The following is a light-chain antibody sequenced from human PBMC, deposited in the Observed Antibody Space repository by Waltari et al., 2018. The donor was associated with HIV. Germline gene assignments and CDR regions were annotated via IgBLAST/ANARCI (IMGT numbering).Light chain of an antibody. CDR1: SSNIGAGYD. V-gene: IGLV1-40*01. Sequence: SVLTQPPSVSGAPGQRVTISCTGSSSNIGAGYDVPWYQQLPGTAPKLLIYGNSNRPSGVPDRFSGSKSGTSASLAITGLQAEDEADYYCQSYDSSLSGSSVFGTGTKVTVL. CDR2: GNS. CDR3: QSYDSSLSGSSV. J-gene: IGLJ1*01.